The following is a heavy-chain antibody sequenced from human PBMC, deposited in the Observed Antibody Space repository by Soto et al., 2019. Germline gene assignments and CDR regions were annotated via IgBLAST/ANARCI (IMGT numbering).Heavy chain of an antibody. V-gene: IGHV1-2*02. CDR3: ARDGYPKLRYFDWLSNNYYYGMDV. CDR2: IIPNSGGT. Sequence: ASVKVSCKASGYTFTGYYMHWVRQAPGQGLEWMGWIIPNSGGTNYAQKFQGRVTMTRDTSISTAYMELSRLRSDDTAVYYCARDGYPKLRYFDWLSNNYYYGMDVWGQGTTVTVSS. J-gene: IGHJ6*02. CDR1: GYTFTGYY. D-gene: IGHD3-9*01.